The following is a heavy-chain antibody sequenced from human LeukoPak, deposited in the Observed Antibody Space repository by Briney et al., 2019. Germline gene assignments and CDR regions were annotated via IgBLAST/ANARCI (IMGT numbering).Heavy chain of an antibody. CDR3: ARVWYYYGSGPDDAFDI. CDR2: IYTSGST. CDR1: GGSISSYY. D-gene: IGHD3-10*01. J-gene: IGHJ3*02. V-gene: IGHV4-4*07. Sequence: PSETLSLTCTVSGGSISSYYWSWIRQPAGKGLEWIGRIYTSGSTNYNPSPKSRVTMSVDTSKNQFSLKLSSVTAADTAVYYCARVWYYYGSGPDDAFDIWGQGTMVTVSS.